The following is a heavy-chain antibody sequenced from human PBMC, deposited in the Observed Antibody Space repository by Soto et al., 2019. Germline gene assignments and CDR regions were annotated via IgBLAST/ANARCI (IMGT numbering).Heavy chain of an antibody. CDR2: IYYSGST. V-gene: IGHV4-30-4*01. Sequence: QVQLQESGPGLVKPSQTLSLTCTVFGGSISSGDYYWSWIRQPPGKGLEWIGYIYYSGSTYYNPSLKSRVTISVDTSKNQFSLKLSSVTAADTAVYYCARHSNSGYDEFDYWGQGTLVTVSS. CDR3: ARHSNSGYDEFDY. D-gene: IGHD5-12*01. CDR1: GGSISSGDYY. J-gene: IGHJ4*02.